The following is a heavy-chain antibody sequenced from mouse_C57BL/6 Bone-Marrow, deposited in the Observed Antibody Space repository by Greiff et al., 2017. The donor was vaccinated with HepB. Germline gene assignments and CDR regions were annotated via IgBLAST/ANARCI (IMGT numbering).Heavy chain of an antibody. CDR3: ARGASSYGDFDV. CDR2: IDPSDSYT. Sequence: QVQLQQPGAELVMPGASVKLSCKASGYTFTSSWMHWVKQRPGQGLEWLGEIDPSDSYTNYNQKFKGKSTLTVDTSSSTAYMQLSSLTSEDSAVYYCARGASSYGDFDVWGTGTTVTVTS. CDR1: GYTFTSSW. D-gene: IGHD1-1*01. V-gene: IGHV1-69*01. J-gene: IGHJ1*03.